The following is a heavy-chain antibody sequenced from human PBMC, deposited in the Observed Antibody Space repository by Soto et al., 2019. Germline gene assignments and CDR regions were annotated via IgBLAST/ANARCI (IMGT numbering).Heavy chain of an antibody. CDR2: IWYDGSNK. J-gene: IGHJ4*02. V-gene: IGHV3-33*01. Sequence: PGGSLRLSCAASGFTFSSYGMHWVRQAPGKGLEWVAVIWYDGSNKYYADSVKGRFTISRDNSKNTLYLQMNSLRAEDTAVYYCARDTNCGGDCYTYYFDYWGQGTLVTVSS. CDR1: GFTFSSYG. D-gene: IGHD2-21*02. CDR3: ARDTNCGGDCYTYYFDY.